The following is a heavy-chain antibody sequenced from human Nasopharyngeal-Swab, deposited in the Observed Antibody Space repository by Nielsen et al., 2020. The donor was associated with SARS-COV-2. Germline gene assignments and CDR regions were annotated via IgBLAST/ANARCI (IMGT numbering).Heavy chain of an antibody. CDR1: GFFLSSYA. CDR2: ISYDVRNK. Sequence: GGSLRLSCAASGFFLSSYAMHWVRQAPGKGLDWVAVISYDVRNKYYADSVEGRFTISTDNSKNTMYLQMNSLRVEDTAVYYCAREMKPYDFWTGAGMAVWGTGTTVTVSS. J-gene: IGHJ6*03. V-gene: IGHV3-30*04. CDR3: AREMKPYDFWTGAGMAV. D-gene: IGHD3-3*01.